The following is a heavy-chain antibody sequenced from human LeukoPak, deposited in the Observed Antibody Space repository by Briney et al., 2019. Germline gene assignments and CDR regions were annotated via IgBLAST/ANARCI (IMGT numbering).Heavy chain of an antibody. D-gene: IGHD3-10*01. CDR3: ARVRVRGVLDY. CDR2: IYHSGST. Sequence: PSQTLSLTCAVSGGSISSGGYSWSWIRQPPGKGLEWIGYIYHSGSTYYNPPLKSRVTISVDMSKNQFSLKLSSVTAADTAVYYCARVRVRGVLDYWGQGTLVTVSS. J-gene: IGHJ4*02. CDR1: GGSISSGGYS. V-gene: IGHV4-30-2*01.